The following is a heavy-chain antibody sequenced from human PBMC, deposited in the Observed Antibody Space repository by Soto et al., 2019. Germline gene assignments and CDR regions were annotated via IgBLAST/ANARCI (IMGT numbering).Heavy chain of an antibody. J-gene: IGHJ5*02. V-gene: IGHV3-7*03. Sequence: LRLSCAASGFTFSSYWMSWVRQAPGKGLEWVANIKQDGSEKYYVDSVKGRFTLSRDNAKNSLYLQMNSLRAEDTAVYYCARYYYGSGSYYNLAWFDPWGQGTLVTVSS. CDR2: IKQDGSEK. CDR3: ARYYYGSGSYYNLAWFDP. D-gene: IGHD3-10*01. CDR1: GFTFSSYW.